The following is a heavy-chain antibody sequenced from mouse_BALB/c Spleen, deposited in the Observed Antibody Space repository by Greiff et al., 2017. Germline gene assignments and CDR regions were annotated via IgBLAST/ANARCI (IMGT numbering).Heavy chain of an antibody. CDR3: ARDGEGDVRDYFDY. CDR1: GFSLTSYG. J-gene: IGHJ2*01. V-gene: IGHV2-9*02. CDR2: IWAGGST. D-gene: IGHD2-14*01. Sequence: VQLQQSGPGLVAPSQSLSITCTVSGFSLTSYGVHWVRQPPGKGLEWLGVIWAGGSTNYNSALMSRLSISKDNSKSQVFLKMNSLQTDDTAMYYCARDGEGDVRDYFDYWGQGTTLTVSS.